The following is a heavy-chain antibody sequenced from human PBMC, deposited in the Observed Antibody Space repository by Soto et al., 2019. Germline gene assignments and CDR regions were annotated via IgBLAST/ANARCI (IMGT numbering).Heavy chain of an antibody. CDR1: GITFSNAW. V-gene: IGHV3-15*01. J-gene: IGHJ4*02. Sequence: EVQLVESGGGLVKPGGSLRLSCAASGITFSNAWMGWVRQAPGKGLEWVGLIKRKSDGGTTDYAAPVKGGFTISRDVSKNTLYLQMDSLKTEDTAVYYCTADEDGGSWAIDYWGQGTLVTVSS. CDR2: IKRKSDGGTT. CDR3: TADEDGGSWAIDY. D-gene: IGHD4-17*01.